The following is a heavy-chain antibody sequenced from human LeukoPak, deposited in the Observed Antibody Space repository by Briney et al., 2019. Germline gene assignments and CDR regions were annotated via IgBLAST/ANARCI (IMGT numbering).Heavy chain of an antibody. CDR3: AKFRGSERTAIDS. CDR1: GFTFSSYV. J-gene: IGHJ4*02. CDR2: ISGSGGST. V-gene: IGHV3-23*01. D-gene: IGHD1-1*01. Sequence: PGGSLRLSCAVSGFTFSSYVMSWVRQAPGKGLEWVSAISGSGGSTYYADSVKGRFTISRDNSKNTVDVQLNSLRAEDTAVYYCAKFRGSERTAIDSWGQGTLVTVSS.